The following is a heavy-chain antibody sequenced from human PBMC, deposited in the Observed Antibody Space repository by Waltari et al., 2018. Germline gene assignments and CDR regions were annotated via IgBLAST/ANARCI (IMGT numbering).Heavy chain of an antibody. Sequence: QLQLQESGPGLVQPSATLSLTCPVSGGSIRSSSYHWRRLRQPPGKGLVWIGSIYYSGSTYYNPSLKSRVTISVDTAKNQFSLKLSSVTAADTAVYYGARHDVQWRDVGAYFDYWGQGTLVTVSS. CDR2: IYYSGST. V-gene: IGHV4-39*01. CDR3: ARHDVQWRDVGAYFDY. J-gene: IGHJ4*02. D-gene: IGHD6-19*01. CDR1: GGSIRSSSYH.